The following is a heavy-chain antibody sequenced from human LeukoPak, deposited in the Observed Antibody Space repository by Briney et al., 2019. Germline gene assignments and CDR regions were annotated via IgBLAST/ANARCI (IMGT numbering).Heavy chain of an antibody. D-gene: IGHD4-17*01. CDR2: INPNSGGT. V-gene: IGHV1-2*02. Sequence: ASVKVSCKASGYTFTGYYMHWVRQAPGQGLEWMGWINPNSGGTNYAQKFQGRVTMTRDTSISTAYMELSRLRSDDTAVYYCARDPGLDYGDLSLGYWGQGTLVTVSS. CDR3: ARDPGLDYGDLSLGY. J-gene: IGHJ4*02. CDR1: GYTFTGYY.